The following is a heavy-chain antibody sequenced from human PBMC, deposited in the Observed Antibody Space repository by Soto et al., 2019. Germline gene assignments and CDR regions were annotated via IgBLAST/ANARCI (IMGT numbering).Heavy chain of an antibody. CDR1: GGTFSSYA. J-gene: IGHJ6*02. Sequence: QVQLVQSGAEVKKPGSSVKVSCKASGGTFSSYAIIWVRQAPGQGLEWMGGIIPIFGKADYAQKFQGRVTIDADESTSTAYMELSTLRSEDTDVYYCARHGGSSPEAGYYYGMDVWGQGTTVTVTS. D-gene: IGHD1-26*01. V-gene: IGHV1-69*12. CDR2: IIPIFGKA. CDR3: ARHGGSSPEAGYYYGMDV.